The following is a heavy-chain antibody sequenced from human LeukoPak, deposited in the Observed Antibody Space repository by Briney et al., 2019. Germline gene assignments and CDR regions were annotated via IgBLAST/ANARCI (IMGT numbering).Heavy chain of an antibody. J-gene: IGHJ4*02. CDR2: ISWEGQTT. V-gene: IGHV3-43*01. Sequence: GGPLRLSCAASGFTFDDFAMHWVRQAPGKGLEWVSLISWEGQTTFYADSVRGRFTISRDNSKNSLYLQMNSLTTDDTAFYYCTRDTDFGSPTNYFDHWGQGTLVSVSS. CDR3: TRDTDFGSPTNYFDH. D-gene: IGHD3-10*01. CDR1: GFTFDDFA.